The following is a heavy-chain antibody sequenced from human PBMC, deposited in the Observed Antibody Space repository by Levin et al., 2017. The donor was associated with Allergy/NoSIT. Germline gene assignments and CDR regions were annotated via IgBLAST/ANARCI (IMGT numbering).Heavy chain of an antibody. CDR2: INHSGST. CDR1: GGSFSGYY. V-gene: IGHV4-34*01. Sequence: SETLSLTCAVYGGSFSGYYWSWIRQPPGKGLEWIGEINHSGSTNYNPSLKSRVTISVDTSKNQFSLKLSSVTAADTAVYYCARGIPCGGDCYSYWYFDLWGRGTLVTVSS. CDR3: ARGIPCGGDCYSYWYFDL. J-gene: IGHJ2*01. D-gene: IGHD2-21*02.